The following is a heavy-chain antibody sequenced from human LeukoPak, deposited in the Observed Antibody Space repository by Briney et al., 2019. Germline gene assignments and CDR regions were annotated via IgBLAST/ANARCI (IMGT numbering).Heavy chain of an antibody. V-gene: IGHV1-18*01. J-gene: IGHJ4*02. CDR2: ISAYNGNT. CDR3: ARVDKEGYSGYDLSDNFDY. Sequence: ASVKVSCKASGYTFTSYGISWVRQAPGQGVERMGWISAYNGNTNYAQKLQGRVTMTTDTSTSTAYMELRSLRSDDTAVYYCARVDKEGYSGYDLSDNFDYWGQGTLVTVSS. CDR1: GYTFTSYG. D-gene: IGHD5-12*01.